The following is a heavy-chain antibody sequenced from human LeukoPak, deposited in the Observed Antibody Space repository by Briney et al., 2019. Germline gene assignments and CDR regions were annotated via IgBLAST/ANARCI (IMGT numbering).Heavy chain of an antibody. CDR3: ARERPGYCSITSCPNWFDP. CDR1: GGTFSSYA. Sequence: LVKVSCKASGGTFSSYAISWVRQAPGQRLEWMGRIIPIFGTANYAQKFQGRVTITTDESTSTAYMELSSLRSEDTAVYYCARERPGYCSITSCPNWFDPRGQGTLVTVSS. V-gene: IGHV1-69*05. J-gene: IGHJ5*02. D-gene: IGHD2-2*01. CDR2: IIPIFGTA.